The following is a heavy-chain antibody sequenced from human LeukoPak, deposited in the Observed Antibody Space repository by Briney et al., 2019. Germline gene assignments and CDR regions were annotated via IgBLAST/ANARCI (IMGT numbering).Heavy chain of an antibody. CDR3: AKDPRIFMIVVEYFDY. CDR1: GFSFSSYA. J-gene: IGHJ4*02. CDR2: ISGSGGST. D-gene: IGHD3-22*01. V-gene: IGHV3-23*01. Sequence: GGSLRLSCVGSGFSFSSYAMSWVRQAPGKGLEWVSAISGSGGSTYYADSVKGWFTISRDNSKNTLYLQMNSLRAEDTAVYYCAKDPRIFMIVVEYFDYWGQGTLVTVSS.